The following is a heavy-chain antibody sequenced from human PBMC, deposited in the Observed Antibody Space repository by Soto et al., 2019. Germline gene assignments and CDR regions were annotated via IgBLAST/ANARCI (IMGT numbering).Heavy chain of an antibody. D-gene: IGHD6-13*01. CDR2: IGTAGDP. V-gene: IGHV3-13*05. J-gene: IGHJ4*02. CDR3: ARGARDRSSWYPFDY. Sequence: VQLVESGGGLVRPGGSLRLSCAASGFTFSDYYMSWIRQVPGKGLEWVSAIGTAGDPYYPGSVKGRFTISRENAKNSLYLQMNSLRAGDTAVYYCARGARDRSSWYPFDYWGQGTLVTVSS. CDR1: GFTFSDYY.